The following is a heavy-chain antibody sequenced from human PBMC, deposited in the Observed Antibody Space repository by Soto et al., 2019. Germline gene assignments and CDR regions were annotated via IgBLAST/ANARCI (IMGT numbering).Heavy chain of an antibody. V-gene: IGHV3-30*18. J-gene: IGHJ4*02. D-gene: IGHD3-3*01. CDR3: AKDARYYDFWSGYYSDYYFDY. Sequence: PGGSLRLSCAASGFTFSSYGMHWVRQAPGKGLEWVAVIPYDGSNKYYADSVKGRFTISRDNSKNTLYLQMNSLRAEDTAVYYCAKDARYYDFWSGYYSDYYFDYWGQGTLVTVSS. CDR2: IPYDGSNK. CDR1: GFTFSSYG.